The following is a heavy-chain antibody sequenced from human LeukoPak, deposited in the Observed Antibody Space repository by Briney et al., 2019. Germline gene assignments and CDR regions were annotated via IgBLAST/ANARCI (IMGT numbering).Heavy chain of an antibody. D-gene: IGHD6-13*01. CDR3: ARGYSSSWYVYFHH. CDR1: GGSFSGYY. Sequence: SETLSLTCAVYGGSFSGYYWSWIRQPPGKGLEWIGEINHSGNTYYNASLKSQVSISIDTSKNQFSLKLSSVTAVDTAVYYCARGYSSSWYVYFHHWGQGTLVTVSS. J-gene: IGHJ1*01. CDR2: INHSGNT. V-gene: IGHV4-34*01.